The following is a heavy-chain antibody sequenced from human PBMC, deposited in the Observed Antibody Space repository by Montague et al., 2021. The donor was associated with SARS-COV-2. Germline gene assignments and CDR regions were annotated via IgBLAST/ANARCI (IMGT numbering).Heavy chain of an antibody. V-gene: IGHV4-59*08. J-gene: IGHJ6*02. Sequence: SETLSLTCTVSGGSISNYYWSWIRQPPGKGLEWIGYIHYSGSTSSHPSLKGRGTISIDTSKNQFSLNLSSVTAADAAIYYCASHGLDGANTYYFGLDVWGQGTTVTVSS. CDR2: IHYSGST. D-gene: IGHD1-26*01. CDR1: GGSISNYY. CDR3: ASHGLDGANTYYFGLDV.